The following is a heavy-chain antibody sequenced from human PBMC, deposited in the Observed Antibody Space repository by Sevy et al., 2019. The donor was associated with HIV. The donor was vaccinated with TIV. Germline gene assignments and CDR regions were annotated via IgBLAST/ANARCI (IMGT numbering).Heavy chain of an antibody. CDR2: ISSTGGTT. J-gene: IGHJ4*02. CDR1: AFTFSSYA. Sequence: GGSLRLSCAASAFTFSSYAMTWVRQAPGKGLEWVSSISSTGGTTYYADSVKGRFTISRDNSKNTLYLQSSSLRAEDTAVYYCATVARRGADYSHFDYWGQGTLVTVSS. CDR3: ATVARRGADYSHFDY. V-gene: IGHV3-23*01. D-gene: IGHD5-12*01.